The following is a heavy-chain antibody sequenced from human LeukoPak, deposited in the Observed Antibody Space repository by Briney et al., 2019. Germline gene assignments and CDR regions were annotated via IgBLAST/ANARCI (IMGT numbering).Heavy chain of an antibody. D-gene: IGHD6-6*01. CDR2: INPNSGGT. Sequence: ASVKVSCKASGYTFTAYYIHWVRPAPGQGLEWMGWINPNSGGTNYAQKFQGRVTMTRDTSISTAYMELSTLRSDDTAVYYCARDVGAARDHWGQGTLVTVSS. V-gene: IGHV1-2*02. CDR3: ARDVGAARDH. J-gene: IGHJ4*02. CDR1: GYTFTAYY.